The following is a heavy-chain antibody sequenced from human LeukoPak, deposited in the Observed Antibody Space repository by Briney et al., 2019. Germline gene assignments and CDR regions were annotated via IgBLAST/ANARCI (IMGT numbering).Heavy chain of an antibody. CDR2: ISSSSSYI. CDR1: GFTFSSYS. D-gene: IGHD2-8*01. V-gene: IGHV3-21*01. J-gene: IGHJ4*02. Sequence: PGGSLRLSCAASGFTFSSYSMNWVRQAPGKGLEWVSSISSSSSYIHYADSVKGRFTISRDNAKNSLYLQMNSLRAEDTAVYYCARGTVLMVYAPIDYWGQGTLVTVSS. CDR3: ARGTVLMVYAPIDY.